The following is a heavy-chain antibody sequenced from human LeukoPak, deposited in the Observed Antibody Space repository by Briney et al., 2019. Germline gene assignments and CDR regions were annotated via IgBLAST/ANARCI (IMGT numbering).Heavy chain of an antibody. D-gene: IGHD2-2*01. CDR2: IYYSGST. J-gene: IGHJ6*03. V-gene: IGHV4-39*07. CDR3: VLGGCSSTSCYEDYYYYMDV. Sequence: SETLSLTCTVSGGSISSSSYYWGWIRQPPGKGLEWIGIIYYSGSTYSNPSLKSRVTISVDTSKNQFSLKLSSVTAADTAVYYCVLGGCSSTSCYEDYYYYMDVWGKGTTVTVSS. CDR1: GGSISSSSYY.